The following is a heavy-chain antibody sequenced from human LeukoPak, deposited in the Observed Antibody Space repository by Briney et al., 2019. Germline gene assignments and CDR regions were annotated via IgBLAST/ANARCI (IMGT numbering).Heavy chain of an antibody. D-gene: IGHD2-2*01. V-gene: IGHV3-7*02. J-gene: IGHJ3*02. CDR1: GFAFSSYW. CDR2: IEQAGSEK. Sequence: PGGSLRLSCAASGFAFSSYWLSWVRQAPGKGREWVANIEQAGSEKYYVDSVKGRFTISRDNAKNSLYLQMNSLRAEDTAIYYCAKYARHAFDIWGQGTMVTVSS. CDR3: AKYARHAFDI.